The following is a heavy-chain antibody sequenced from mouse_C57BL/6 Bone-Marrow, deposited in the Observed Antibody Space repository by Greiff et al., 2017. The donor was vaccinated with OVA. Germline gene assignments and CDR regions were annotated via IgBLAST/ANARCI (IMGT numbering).Heavy chain of an antibody. Sequence: DVKLVESGGDLVKPGGSLKLSCAASGFTFSSYGMSWVRQTPDKRLEWVATISSGGSYTYYPDSVKGRFTISRDNAKNTLYLQMSSLKSEDTAMYYCARGGFLYFDYWGQGTTLTVSS. V-gene: IGHV5-6*02. J-gene: IGHJ2*01. CDR2: ISSGGSYT. CDR3: ARGGFLYFDY. CDR1: GFTFSSYG.